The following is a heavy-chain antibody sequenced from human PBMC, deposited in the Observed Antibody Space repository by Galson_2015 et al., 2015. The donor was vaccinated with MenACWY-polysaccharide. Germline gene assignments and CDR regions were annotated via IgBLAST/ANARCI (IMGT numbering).Heavy chain of an antibody. D-gene: IGHD4-23*01. J-gene: IGHJ4*02. CDR3: ARVRGPTVATWYFDY. CDR2: ITTSGSTR. V-gene: IGHV3-48*02. CDR1: GFTFKNYW. Sequence: SLRLSCAVSGFTFKNYWMSWVRQAPGKGLEWVSYITTSGSTRYYADSVKGRFTVSRDNAKNSVYLQVNSLREEDTAVYYCARVRGPTVATWYFDYWGQGTLVTVSS.